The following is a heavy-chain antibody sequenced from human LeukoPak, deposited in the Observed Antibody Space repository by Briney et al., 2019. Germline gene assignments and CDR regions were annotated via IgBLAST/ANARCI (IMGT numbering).Heavy chain of an antibody. J-gene: IGHJ4*02. CDR3: ARGIADY. CDR2: INHSGST. CDR1: GGSFSGYY. D-gene: IGHD2-21*01. Sequence: SETLSLTCAVYGGSFSGYYWSWIRQPPGKGLEWIGEINHSGSTNYNPSLKSRVTISVDTSENQFSLKLSSVTAADTAVYYCARGIADYWGQGALVTVSS. V-gene: IGHV4-34*01.